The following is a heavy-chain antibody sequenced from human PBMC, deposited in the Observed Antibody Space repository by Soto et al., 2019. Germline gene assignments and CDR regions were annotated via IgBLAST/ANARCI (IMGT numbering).Heavy chain of an antibody. J-gene: IGHJ4*02. D-gene: IGHD1-7*01. CDR1: GGSVSSGSYY. Sequence: SETLSLTCTVSGGSVSSGSYYWSWIRQPPGKGLEWIGYIYYSGSTYYNPSLKSRVTISVDTSKNQFSLKLSSVTAADTAVYYCARDITGTYYFDYWGQGTLVTVSS. CDR2: IYYSGST. V-gene: IGHV4-61*01. CDR3: ARDITGTYYFDY.